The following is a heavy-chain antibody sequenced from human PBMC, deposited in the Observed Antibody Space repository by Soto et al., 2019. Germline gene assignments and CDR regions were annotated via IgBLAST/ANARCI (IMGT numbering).Heavy chain of an antibody. CDR3: AKGLGYCGGDCYSSLVRAFDY. J-gene: IGHJ4*02. V-gene: IGHV3-23*01. D-gene: IGHD2-21*01. Sequence: GGSLRLSCAASGFTFSSYAMSWVRQAPGKGLEWVSAISGSGGSTYYADSVKGRFTISRDNSKNTLYLQMNSLRAEDTAVYYCAKGLGYCGGDCYSSLVRAFDYWGQGTLVTVSS. CDR2: ISGSGGST. CDR1: GFTFSSYA.